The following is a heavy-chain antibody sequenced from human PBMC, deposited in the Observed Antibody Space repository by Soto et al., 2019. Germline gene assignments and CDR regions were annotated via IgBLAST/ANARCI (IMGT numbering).Heavy chain of an antibody. V-gene: IGHV4-39*01. J-gene: IGHJ4*02. CDR3: VRHRGLEPVY. CDR2: LFYGGTI. Sequence: QLQLQESGPGLVKPSETLSLTCAVSGGSISGYYWTWIRQPPGKGLEWVGSLFYGGTIDYNASLKSRLTISVDTSKNQFSLKLRSVTAADTAVYYCVRHRGLEPVYWGQGTLVTASS. D-gene: IGHD3-10*01. CDR1: GGSISGYY.